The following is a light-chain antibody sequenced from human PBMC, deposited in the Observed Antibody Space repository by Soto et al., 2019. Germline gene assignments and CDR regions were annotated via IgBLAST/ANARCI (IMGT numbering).Light chain of an antibody. CDR1: PGISSY. V-gene: IGKV1-9*01. CDR3: QELNSHPFT. Sequence: DIQLTQSPSLLSASVGDRVTITCRASPGISSYLAWYRQKPGQAPDLLICSASTLESGVPSRFSGRGSETECTLRISSLQPEDSATYYCQELNSHPFTFGPGTKVDIK. CDR2: SAS. J-gene: IGKJ3*01.